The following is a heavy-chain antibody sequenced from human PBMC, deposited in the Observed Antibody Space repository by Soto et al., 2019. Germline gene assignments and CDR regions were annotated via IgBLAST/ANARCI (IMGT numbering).Heavy chain of an antibody. Sequence: QVQLVQSGAEVKKPGASVKVSCKASGYTFTSYGISWVRQAPGQGLEWMGWISAYNGNTNYAQKLQGRVTMTTDTSKSTADMELRSRRSDDAAVYYCARDVPYSGSWSKWHYYYGMDVWGQGTTVTVSS. CDR1: GYTFTSYG. CDR2: ISAYNGNT. CDR3: ARDVPYSGSWSKWHYYYGMDV. V-gene: IGHV1-18*01. J-gene: IGHJ6*02. D-gene: IGHD6-13*01.